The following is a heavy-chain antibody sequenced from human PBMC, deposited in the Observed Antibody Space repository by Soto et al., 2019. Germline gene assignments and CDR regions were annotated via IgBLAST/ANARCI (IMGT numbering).Heavy chain of an antibody. CDR1: GGSISSSNW. J-gene: IGHJ6*02. CDR2: IYHSGST. CDR3: ARDLWGYCGTDCYPLDV. Sequence: SETLSLTYAVSGGSISSSNWCSWVRQPPGKGLEWIGEIYHSGSTNYNPSLKSRVTISLDKSKKQFSLKLKSVTAADTAVYYCARDLWGYCGTDCYPLDVWGQGTTVTV. V-gene: IGHV4-4*02. D-gene: IGHD2-21*02.